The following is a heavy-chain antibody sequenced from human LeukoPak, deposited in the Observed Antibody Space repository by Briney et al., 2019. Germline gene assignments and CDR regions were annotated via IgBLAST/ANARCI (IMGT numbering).Heavy chain of an antibody. J-gene: IGHJ4*02. D-gene: IGHD1-1*01. Sequence: SETLSLTCTVPGGSISSGDYYWSWIRQPPGKGLEWIGYIYYSGSTYYNPSPKSRVTILVDTSKNQFSLKLSSVTAADTAVYYCARGPRLELDYWGQGTLVTVSS. CDR3: ARGPRLELDY. CDR2: IYYSGST. CDR1: GGSISSGDYY. V-gene: IGHV4-30-4*01.